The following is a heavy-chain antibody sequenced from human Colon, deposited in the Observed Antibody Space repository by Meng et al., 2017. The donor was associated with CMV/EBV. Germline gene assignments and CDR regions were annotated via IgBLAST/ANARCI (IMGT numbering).Heavy chain of an antibody. V-gene: IGHV1-69*01. CDR3: ARGKQARFDL. D-gene: IGHD6-13*01. Sequence: QVGGGVQEPRSSVKVSCKASGGPFDTSTFNWGRQAPGQGLEWMGGIIPMFGSPSYSQKFRGRVTITADELEVNSLRSEDTAVYYCARGKQARFDLWGQGTLVTVSS. CDR1: GGPFDTST. J-gene: IGHJ5*02. CDR2: IIPMFGSP.